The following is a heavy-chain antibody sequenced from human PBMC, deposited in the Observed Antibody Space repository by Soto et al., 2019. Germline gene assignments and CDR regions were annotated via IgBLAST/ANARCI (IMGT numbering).Heavy chain of an antibody. V-gene: IGHV1-18*01. Sequence: QVQLVQSGAEVKKPGASVKVSCKASGYTFTSYGISWVRQAPGQGLEWMGWISAYNGNTNYAQKLQGRVTMTTDTSTSTAYMELRSLRSDDTAVYYCARAHLRYFDWLLFGKDAFDIWGQGTMVTFSS. CDR1: GYTFTSYG. CDR3: ARAHLRYFDWLLFGKDAFDI. J-gene: IGHJ3*02. D-gene: IGHD3-9*01. CDR2: ISAYNGNT.